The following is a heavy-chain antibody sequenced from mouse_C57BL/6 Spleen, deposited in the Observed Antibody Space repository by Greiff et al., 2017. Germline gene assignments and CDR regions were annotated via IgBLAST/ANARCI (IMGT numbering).Heavy chain of an antibody. CDR2: IYPGDGDT. CDR1: GYAFSSYW. J-gene: IGHJ3*01. V-gene: IGHV1-80*01. D-gene: IGHD2-1*01. Sequence: QVQLQQSGAELVKPGASVKLSCKASGYAFSSYWMNWVKQRPGKGLEWIGQIYPGDGDTNYNGKFKGKATLTADKSSSTAYMQLSSLTSADSAVYFCAREEDGNYSWFAYWGKGTLVTVSA. CDR3: AREEDGNYSWFAY.